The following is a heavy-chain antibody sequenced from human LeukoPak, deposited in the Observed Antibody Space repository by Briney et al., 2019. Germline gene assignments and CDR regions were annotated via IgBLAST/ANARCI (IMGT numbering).Heavy chain of an antibody. J-gene: IGHJ4*02. CDR2: ISGSGGST. D-gene: IGHD4-17*01. Sequence: GGTLRLSCAASGFTFSSYAMSWVRQAPGKGLEWVSAISGSGGSTYYADSVKGQFTISRDNSKNTLYLQMNSLRAEDTAVYYCAILFGGVNYGDYLDYWGQGTLVTVSS. CDR3: AILFGGVNYGDYLDY. V-gene: IGHV3-23*01. CDR1: GFTFSSYA.